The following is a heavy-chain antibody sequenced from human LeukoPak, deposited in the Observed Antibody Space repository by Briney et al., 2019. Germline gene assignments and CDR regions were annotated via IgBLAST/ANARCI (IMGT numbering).Heavy chain of an antibody. J-gene: IGHJ5*02. V-gene: IGHV4-39*01. Sequence: SETLSLTCAVSGDSISSTSYYWARIRQPPGRGLEWIVTIYYSGTTYYNPSLKSRVTISVDTSKNQFSLNLSSVTAADTAVYYCARLNRQCSGGSCHSGWFDPWGQGTLVTVSS. CDR1: GDSISSTSYY. CDR2: IYYSGTT. D-gene: IGHD2-15*01. CDR3: ARLNRQCSGGSCHSGWFDP.